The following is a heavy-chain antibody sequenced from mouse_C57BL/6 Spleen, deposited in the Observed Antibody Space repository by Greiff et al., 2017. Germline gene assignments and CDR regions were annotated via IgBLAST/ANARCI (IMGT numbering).Heavy chain of an antibody. Sequence: VQLQQSGPELVKPGASVKISCKASGYSFTGYYMNWVKQSPEKSLEWIGEINPSTGGTTSNQKFYAKATSTVDKCSSTDYLKLKSLTSEDAAVYYCAESPYYYGRSQYARDDWGQGASVTVSS. J-gene: IGHJ4*01. CDR3: AESPYYYGRSQYARDD. V-gene: IGHV1-42*01. CDR2: INPSTGGT. D-gene: IGHD1-1*01. CDR1: GYSFTGYY.